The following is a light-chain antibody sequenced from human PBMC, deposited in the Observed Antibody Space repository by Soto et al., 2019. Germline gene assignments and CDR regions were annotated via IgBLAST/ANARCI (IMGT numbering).Light chain of an antibody. CDR3: ASYTTSSAFVV. CDR2: EVS. CDR1: SSDVGSYDR. V-gene: IGLV2-18*02. J-gene: IGLJ2*01. Sequence: SVLTQPPSVSASPGQSVTISCTGTSSDVGSYDRVSWYQQPPGTAPKLMIYEVSNRPSGVPDRFSGSKSGNTASLTISGLQAEDEADYFCASYTTSSAFVVFGGGTNSPS.